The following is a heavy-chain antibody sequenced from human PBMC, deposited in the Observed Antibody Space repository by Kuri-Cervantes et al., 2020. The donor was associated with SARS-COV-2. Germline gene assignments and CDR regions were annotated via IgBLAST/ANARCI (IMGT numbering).Heavy chain of an antibody. CDR3: AREMIGEFSFDY. D-gene: IGHD3-10*02. CDR2: ISTGGGST. Sequence: GESLKISCAASGFTFSSYWMHWVRQAPGKGLVWVSRISTGGGSTDYAASEKGRFTISRDNAKNTLYLQMNSRRADDTALYCCAREMIGEFSFDYWGQGTLVTVSS. CDR1: GFTFSSYW. V-gene: IGHV3-74*01. J-gene: IGHJ4*02.